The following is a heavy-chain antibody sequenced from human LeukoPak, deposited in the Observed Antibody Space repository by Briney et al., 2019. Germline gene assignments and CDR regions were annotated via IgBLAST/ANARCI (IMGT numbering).Heavy chain of an antibody. D-gene: IGHD2-21*02. CDR2: INANSGAT. CDR1: GFTFTAYW. CDR3: ARVDGGDWYYFDY. Sequence: GASVTVSCTASGFTFTAYWIYWVRQAPGQGLEWMGWINANSGATNYAQKFQGRVTMTRDTSISTAYMELSGLRSDDTAIYYCARVDGGDWYYFDYWGQGTLVTVSS. J-gene: IGHJ4*02. V-gene: IGHV1-2*02.